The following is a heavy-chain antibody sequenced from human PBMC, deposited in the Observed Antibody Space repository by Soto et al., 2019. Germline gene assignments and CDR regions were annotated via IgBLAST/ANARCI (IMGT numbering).Heavy chain of an antibody. J-gene: IGHJ4*02. Sequence: QVQLVESGGGVVQPGRSLRLSCAASGFTFSSYGMHWVRQAPGKGLEWVAVISYDGSNKYYADSVKGRFTISRDNSKNTLYLKMNSLRAEDTAVYYCASAMADYWGQGTLVTVSS. V-gene: IGHV3-30*03. D-gene: IGHD5-18*01. CDR1: GFTFSSYG. CDR2: ISYDGSNK. CDR3: ASAMADY.